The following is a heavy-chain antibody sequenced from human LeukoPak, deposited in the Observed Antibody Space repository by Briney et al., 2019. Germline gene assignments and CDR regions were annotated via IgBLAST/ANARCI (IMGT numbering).Heavy chain of an antibody. V-gene: IGHV4-30-4*01. D-gene: IGHD4-11*01. CDR1: GGSISSGDYY. CDR3: ARSSNYGDELDY. J-gene: IGHJ4*02. Sequence: SQTLSLTCAVSGGSISSGDYYWSWIRQPPGKGLEWIGYIYYSGSTYYNPSLKSRVTISVDTSKNQFSLKLSSVTAADTAVYYCARSSNYGDELDYWGQGTLVTVSS. CDR2: IYYSGST.